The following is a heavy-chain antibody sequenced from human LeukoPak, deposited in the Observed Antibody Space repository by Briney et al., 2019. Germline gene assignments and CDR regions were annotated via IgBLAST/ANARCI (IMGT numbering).Heavy chain of an antibody. J-gene: IGHJ5*02. Sequence: SETLSLTCTVSGGSISSSSYYWGWIRQPPGKGLEWIGSIYYSGSTYYNPSLKSRVTISVDTSKNQFSLKLSSVTAADTAVYYCARHDPYYDFWSGYYTRGSNWFDPWGQGTLVTVSS. V-gene: IGHV4-39*01. CDR1: GGSISSSSYY. D-gene: IGHD3-3*01. CDR2: IYYSGST. CDR3: ARHDPYYDFWSGYYTRGSNWFDP.